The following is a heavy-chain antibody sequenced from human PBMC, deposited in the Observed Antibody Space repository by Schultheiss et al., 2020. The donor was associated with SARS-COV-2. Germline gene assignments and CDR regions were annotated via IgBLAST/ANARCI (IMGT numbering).Heavy chain of an antibody. CDR1: GGSFSGYY. J-gene: IGHJ6*02. CDR3: ASRGYSLSLVPYGMDV. D-gene: IGHD5-18*01. V-gene: IGHV4-34*01. Sequence: SETLSLTCAVYGGSFSGYYWSWIRQPPGKGLEWIGEINHSGSTNYNPSLKSRVTISVDTSKNQFSLKLSSVTAADTAVYYCASRGYSLSLVPYGMDVWGQGTTVTVSS. CDR2: INHSGST.